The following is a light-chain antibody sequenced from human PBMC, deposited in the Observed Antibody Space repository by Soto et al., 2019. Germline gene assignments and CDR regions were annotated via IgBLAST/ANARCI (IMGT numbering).Light chain of an antibody. J-gene: IGKJ3*01. V-gene: IGKV4-1*01. CDR1: RRVLSSDNDKDY. Sequence: DIVMTQSPDSLAVSLGERATVNCKSSRRVLSSDNDKDYLAWYQQKPGQPPKLIIYWASTRESGVPYRFSGSGSGTDFTLTISSLQAEDVAVYYCQQYYTTPFTFGPGNKVDI. CDR2: WAS. CDR3: QQYYTTPFT.